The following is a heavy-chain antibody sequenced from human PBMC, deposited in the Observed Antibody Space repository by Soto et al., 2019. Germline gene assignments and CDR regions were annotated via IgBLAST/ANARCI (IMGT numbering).Heavy chain of an antibody. D-gene: IGHD6-6*01. J-gene: IGHJ5*02. Sequence: PSETLSFTCTVSGGSISSGGYYWSWIRQHPGKGLEWIGYIYYSGSTYYNPSLKSRVTISVDTSKNQFSLKLSSVTAADTAVYYCAGSIAARDNWFDPWGQGTLVTVSS. CDR2: IYYSGST. V-gene: IGHV4-31*03. CDR3: AGSIAARDNWFDP. CDR1: GGSISSGGYY.